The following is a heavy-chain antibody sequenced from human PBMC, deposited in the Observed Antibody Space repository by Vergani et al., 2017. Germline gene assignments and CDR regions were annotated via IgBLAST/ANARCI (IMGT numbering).Heavy chain of an antibody. V-gene: IGHV1-8*01. D-gene: IGHD3-22*01. CDR1: GYTFTSYD. CDR2: MNPNSGNT. Sequence: QVQLVQSGAEVKKPGASVKVSCKASGYTFTSYDINWVRQATGQGLEWMGWMNPNSGNTGYAQKFQGRVTMTRNTSISTAYMELSSLRSEDTAVYYCARALYDSGGYYSLYYYYYYMDVWGKGTMVTVSS. CDR3: ARALYDSGGYYSLYYYYYYMDV. J-gene: IGHJ6*03.